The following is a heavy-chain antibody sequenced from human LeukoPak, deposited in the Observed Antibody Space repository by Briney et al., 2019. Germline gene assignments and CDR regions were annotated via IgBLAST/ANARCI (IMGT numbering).Heavy chain of an antibody. CDR3: ARENPLWFGELLPLDY. Sequence: SETLSLTCTVSGGSISTSNYYWGWIRPPPGKGLEWIGNIFYSGSTYYNPSLKSRVTMSVDTSKNQFSLKLSSVTAADTAVYYCARENPLWFGELLPLDYWGQGTLVTVSS. CDR2: IFYSGST. CDR1: GGSISTSNYY. D-gene: IGHD3-10*01. J-gene: IGHJ4*02. V-gene: IGHV4-39*07.